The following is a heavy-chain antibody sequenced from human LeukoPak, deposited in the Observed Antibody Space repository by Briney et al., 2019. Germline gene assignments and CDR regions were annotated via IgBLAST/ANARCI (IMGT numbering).Heavy chain of an antibody. CDR1: GFTFSSYA. CDR2: ISGSGGST. Sequence: PGGSLRLSCAASGFTFSSYAMSWVRQAPGKGLEWVSAISGSGGSTYYADSAKGRFTISRDNSKNTLYLQMNSLRAEDTAVYYCAKDTYNWNQFDYWGQGTLVTVSS. J-gene: IGHJ4*02. V-gene: IGHV3-23*01. CDR3: AKDTYNWNQFDY. D-gene: IGHD1-20*01.